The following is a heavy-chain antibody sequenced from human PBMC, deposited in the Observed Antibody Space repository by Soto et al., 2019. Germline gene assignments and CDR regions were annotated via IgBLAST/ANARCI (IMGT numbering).Heavy chain of an antibody. CDR3: ARNYDFWSGPNDGFDI. J-gene: IGHJ3*02. CDR1: EFTFSSYS. D-gene: IGHD3-3*01. Sequence: PGGSLRLSCAASEFTFSSYSMNWVRQAPGKGLEWVSYISSSSSTIYYADSVKGRFTISRDNTKNSLYLQMNSLRAEDTAVYYCARNYDFWSGPNDGFDIWGQGTMVTVS. V-gene: IGHV3-48*01. CDR2: ISSSSSTI.